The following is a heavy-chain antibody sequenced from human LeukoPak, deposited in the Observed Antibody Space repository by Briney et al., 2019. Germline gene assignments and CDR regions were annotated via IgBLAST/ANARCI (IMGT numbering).Heavy chain of an antibody. V-gene: IGHV3-21*01. Sequence: PGGSLRLSCAASGFTFSSFTMNWVRQAPGKGLEWVSSISSSSSYIYYADSVKGRFTISRDNAKNSLYLQMNSLRVEDTAVYCCARGGMATKVLDYWGQGTLVTVSS. J-gene: IGHJ4*02. CDR2: ISSSSSYI. CDR3: ARGGMATKVLDY. D-gene: IGHD1-20*01. CDR1: GFTFSSFT.